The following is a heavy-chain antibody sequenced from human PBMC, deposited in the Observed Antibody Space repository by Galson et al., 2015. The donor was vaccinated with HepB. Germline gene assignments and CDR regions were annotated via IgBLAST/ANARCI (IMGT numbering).Heavy chain of an antibody. Sequence: SLRLSCAASGFTFSSYGMHWVRQAPGKGLEWVAVIWYDGSNKYYADSVKGRFTISRDNSKNTLYLQMNSLRAEDTAVYYCARGPLDGLATITAFDIWGQGTMVTVSS. CDR3: ARGPLDGLATITAFDI. D-gene: IGHD5-24*01. CDR1: GFTFSSYG. CDR2: IWYDGSNK. J-gene: IGHJ3*02. V-gene: IGHV3-33*01.